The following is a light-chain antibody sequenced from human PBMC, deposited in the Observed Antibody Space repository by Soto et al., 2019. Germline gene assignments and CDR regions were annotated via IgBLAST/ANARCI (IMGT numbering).Light chain of an antibody. J-gene: IGKJ2*01. CDR3: QQRLSWYT. V-gene: IGKV1-9*01. CDR2: ATS. Sequence: DIQLTQSPSFLSASVGDRVTITCRASQDISNYLAWYQHKPGKAPKFLIYATSTFQSGVPSRFSGSGSGTEFTLTISSLQPEDFATYYCQQRLSWYTFGQGTRLEIK. CDR1: QDISNY.